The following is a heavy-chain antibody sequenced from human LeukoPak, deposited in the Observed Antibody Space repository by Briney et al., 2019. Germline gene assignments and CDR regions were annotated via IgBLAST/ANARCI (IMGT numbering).Heavy chain of an antibody. J-gene: IGHJ4*02. CDR2: INHSGST. CDR1: GGSFSGYY. Sequence: SETLSLTCAVYGGSFSGYYWSWIRQPPGKGLEWIGEINHSGSTNHNPSLKSRVTISVDTSKNQFSLKLSSVTAADTAVYYCARGLAVAPDYWGQGTLVTVSS. CDR3: ARGLAVAPDY. D-gene: IGHD6-19*01. V-gene: IGHV4-34*01.